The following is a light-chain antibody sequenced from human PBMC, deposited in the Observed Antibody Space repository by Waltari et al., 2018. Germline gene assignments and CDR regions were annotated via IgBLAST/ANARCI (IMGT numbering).Light chain of an antibody. CDR3: AAWDDILKGVL. Sequence: QSVLTQPPSASGTPGQRITIPCSGSSPNIGRESVHWYQQLPGTSPKLLVYNDNERPPGVPDRFSGSKSGTSASLAISGLQSEDEADYFCAAWDDILKGVLFGGGTRLTVL. J-gene: IGLJ2*01. CDR2: NDN. CDR1: SPNIGRES. V-gene: IGLV1-44*01.